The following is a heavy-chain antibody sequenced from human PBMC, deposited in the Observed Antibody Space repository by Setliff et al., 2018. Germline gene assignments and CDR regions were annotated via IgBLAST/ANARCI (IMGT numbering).Heavy chain of an antibody. J-gene: IGHJ4*02. CDR3: ARTLLLSPYYFDY. CDR2: IYRTGTT. CDR1: GYSISSGYY. V-gene: IGHV4-38-2*01. Sequence: SETLSLTCGVSGYSISSGYYWGWIRQPPGKGLEWIGSIYRTGTTHYNPSLKSRVTISVDTSKNQFSLKLSSVTAADTAVYYCARTLLLSPYYFDYWGQGTLVTVSS. D-gene: IGHD2-21*01.